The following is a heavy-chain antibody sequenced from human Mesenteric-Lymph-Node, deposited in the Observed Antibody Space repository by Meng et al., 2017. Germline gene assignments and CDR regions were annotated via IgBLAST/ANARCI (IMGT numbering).Heavy chain of an antibody. D-gene: IGHD6-19*01. CDR3: ARGWVAGTNWFDP. CDR1: GGSISTSGYY. V-gene: IGHV4-39*01. CDR2: IGHSGFT. Sequence: PQLQESGRGLVKPSEALSLTCSVSGGSISTSGYYWGWIRQPPGKGLEWIGSIGHSGFTYYTPSLKSRVTVSIDTSRNQFSLWLTSVTAADTAVYYCARGWVAGTNWFDPWGQGTLVTVSS. J-gene: IGHJ5*02.